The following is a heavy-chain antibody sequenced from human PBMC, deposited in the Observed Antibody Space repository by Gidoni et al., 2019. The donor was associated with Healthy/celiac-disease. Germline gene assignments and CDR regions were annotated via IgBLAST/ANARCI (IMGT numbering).Heavy chain of an antibody. CDR3: ARGDELNAPLWFGEL. D-gene: IGHD3-10*01. V-gene: IGHV4-34*01. J-gene: IGHJ4*02. Sequence: QVQLQQWGAGLLKPSETLSLTCAVYGGSFSGYYWSWIRQPPGKGLEWIGEINHSGSTNYNPSLKSRVTISVDTSKNQFSLKLSSVTAADTAVYYCARGDELNAPLWFGELWGQGTLVTVSS. CDR1: GGSFSGYY. CDR2: INHSGST.